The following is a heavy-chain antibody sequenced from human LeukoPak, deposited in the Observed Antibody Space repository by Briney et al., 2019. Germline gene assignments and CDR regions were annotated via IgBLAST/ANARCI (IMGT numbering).Heavy chain of an antibody. CDR2: IYTSGST. J-gene: IGHJ4*02. Sequence: SETLSLTCTVSGGSISSGGYYWSWIRQPAGKGLEWIGRIYTSGSTNYNPSLKSRVTISVDTSKNQFSLKLSSVTAADTAVYYCAREANRFHYWGQGTLATVSS. V-gene: IGHV4-61*02. CDR3: AREANRFHY. CDR1: GGSISSGGYY. D-gene: IGHD1-14*01.